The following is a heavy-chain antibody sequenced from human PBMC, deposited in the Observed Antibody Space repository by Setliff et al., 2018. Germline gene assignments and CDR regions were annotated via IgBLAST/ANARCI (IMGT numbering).Heavy chain of an antibody. CDR3: ARADYSSALHYFDY. J-gene: IGHJ4*02. D-gene: IGHD2-2*01. V-gene: IGHV1-18*01. Sequence: ASVKVSCKASGYPFTNYGLTWVRQAPGQGLEWMGWISGHNGHTKYAQNVQGRVTVTTETSTSTAFMELTSLTSDDTAVYYCARADYSSALHYFDYWGLGTLVTVS. CDR2: ISGHNGHT. CDR1: GYPFTNYG.